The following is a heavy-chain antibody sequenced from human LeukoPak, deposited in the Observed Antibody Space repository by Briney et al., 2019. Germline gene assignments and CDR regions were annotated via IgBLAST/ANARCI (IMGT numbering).Heavy chain of an antibody. CDR2: IHHSGST. CDR3: ARDSGHYDFWSGYYTGPFDY. Sequence: SETLSLTCSVSGFSISSGYYWGWVRQTPGKGLEWIGSIHHSGSTYYNPTLKSRVTISLDTFKTQFSLTLSSVTAAETAVYYCARDSGHYDFWSGYYTGPFDYWGQGTLVTVSS. V-gene: IGHV4-38-2*02. J-gene: IGHJ4*02. D-gene: IGHD3-3*01. CDR1: GFSISSGYY.